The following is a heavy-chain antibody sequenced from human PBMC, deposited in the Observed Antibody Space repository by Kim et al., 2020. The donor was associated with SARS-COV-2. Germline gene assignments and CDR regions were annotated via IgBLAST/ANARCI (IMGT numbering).Heavy chain of an antibody. V-gene: IGHV3-23*01. CDR1: GFTFSSYA. J-gene: IGHJ4*02. CDR3: AKDVPVVVVAATPFDY. D-gene: IGHD2-15*01. CDR2: ISGSGGST. Sequence: GGSLRLSCAASGFTFSSYAMSWVRQAPGKGLEWVSAISGSGGSTYYADSVKGRFTISRDNSKNTLYLQMNSLRAEDTAVYYCAKDVPVVVVAATPFDYWGQRTLLSVSS.